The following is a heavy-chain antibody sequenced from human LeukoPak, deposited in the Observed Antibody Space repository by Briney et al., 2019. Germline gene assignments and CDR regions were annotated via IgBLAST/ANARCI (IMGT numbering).Heavy chain of an antibody. V-gene: IGHV4-34*01. CDR3: ARGTYYYYYYMDV. Sequence: KPSETLSLTCAVYGASFSNYYWSWIRQPPGKGLEWIGEINHTGSTNYNPSLKSRVTISVDMSKNQFSLKVTSMTAADTAVYYCARGTYYYYYYMDVWGKGTTVTISS. CDR2: INHTGST. CDR1: GASFSNYY. J-gene: IGHJ6*03.